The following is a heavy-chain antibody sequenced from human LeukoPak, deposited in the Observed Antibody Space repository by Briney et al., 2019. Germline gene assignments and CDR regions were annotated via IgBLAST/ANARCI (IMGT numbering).Heavy chain of an antibody. CDR2: INHSGST. CDR3: ARDYCSSTSCPFDY. V-gene: IGHV4-34*01. D-gene: IGHD2-2*01. J-gene: IGHJ4*02. CDR1: GGSFSSYY. Sequence: PSETLSLTCAVYGGSFSSYYWSWIRQPPGKGLEWIGEINHSGSTNYNPSLKSRVTISVDTSKNQFSLKLSSVTAADTAVYYCARDYCSSTSCPFDYWGQGTLVTVSS.